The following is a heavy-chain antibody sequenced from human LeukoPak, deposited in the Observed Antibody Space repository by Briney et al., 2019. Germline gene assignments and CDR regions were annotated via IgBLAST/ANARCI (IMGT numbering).Heavy chain of an antibody. V-gene: IGHV4-59*01. CDR1: GGSISSYY. CDR3: ARDGGYCSSTSCYSY. CDR2: IYYSGST. J-gene: IGHJ4*02. Sequence: SETLALTCTVSGGSISSYYWSWIRQPPGKGLEWIGYIYYSGSTNYNPSLKSRVTISVDTSRNQFSLKLSSVTAADTAVYYCARDGGYCSSTSCYSYWGQGTLVTVSS. D-gene: IGHD2-2*01.